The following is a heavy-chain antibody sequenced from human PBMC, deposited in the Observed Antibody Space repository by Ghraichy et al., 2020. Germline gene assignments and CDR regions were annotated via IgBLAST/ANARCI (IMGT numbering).Heavy chain of an antibody. CDR1: GFTFSSHA. J-gene: IGHJ5*02. Sequence: GGSLRLSCAASGFTFSSHAMSWVRQAPGKGLEWVSSLSGSGDITDYGDSAKGRFTISRDNSKNTLYLQMKSLRAEDTAVYYCAKSVPGRAIVVVITTHGVETWGQGTLVTVSS. CDR3: AKSVPGRAIVVVITTHGVET. V-gene: IGHV3-23*01. CDR2: LSGSGDIT. D-gene: IGHD2-21*01.